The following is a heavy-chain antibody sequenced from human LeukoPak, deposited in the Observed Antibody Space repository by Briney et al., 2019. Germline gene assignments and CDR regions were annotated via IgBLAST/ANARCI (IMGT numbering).Heavy chain of an antibody. Sequence: SETPSLTCTVAGGSISSYYWSWIRQPPGKGLEWIGYIYYSGSTNYNPSLKSRVTISVDTSKNQFSLKLSSVTAVDTAVYYCARERSGTEIFARSFDIWGQGTMVTVSS. CDR1: GGSISSYY. J-gene: IGHJ3*02. V-gene: IGHV4-59*12. CDR3: ARERSGTEIFARSFDI. D-gene: IGHD3-3*01. CDR2: IYYSGST.